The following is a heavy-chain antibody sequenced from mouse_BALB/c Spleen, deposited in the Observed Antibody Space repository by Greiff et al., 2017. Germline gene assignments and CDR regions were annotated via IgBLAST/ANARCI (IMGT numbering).Heavy chain of an antibody. CDR3: ARGGIYRYNYAMDY. J-gene: IGHJ4*01. D-gene: IGHD2-14*01. CDR2: ISYSGST. CDR1: GYSITSDYA. Sequence: EVKLLESGPGLVKPSQSLSLTCTVTGYSITSDYAWNWIRQFPGNKLEWMGYISYSGSTSYNPSLKSRISITRDTSKNQFFLQLNSVTTEDTATYYCARGGIYRYNYAMDYWGQGTSVTVSS. V-gene: IGHV3-2*02.